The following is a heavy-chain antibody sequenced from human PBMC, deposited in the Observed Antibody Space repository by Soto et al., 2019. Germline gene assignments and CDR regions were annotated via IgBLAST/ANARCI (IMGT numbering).Heavy chain of an antibody. J-gene: IGHJ6*02. Sequence: LRLSCAASGFTFSSYGMHWVRQAPGKGLEWVAVISYDGSNKYYADSVKGRFTISRDNSKNTLYLQMNSLRAEDTAVYYCAKCPLLWSGYYTDYYYGTDVWGQGTTVTV. CDR3: AKCPLLWSGYYTDYYYGTDV. D-gene: IGHD3-3*01. CDR2: ISYDGSNK. V-gene: IGHV3-30*18. CDR1: GFTFSSYG.